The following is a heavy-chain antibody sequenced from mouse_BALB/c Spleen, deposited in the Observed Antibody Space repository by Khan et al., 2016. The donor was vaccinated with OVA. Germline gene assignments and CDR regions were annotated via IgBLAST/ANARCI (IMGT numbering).Heavy chain of an antibody. CDR2: ILPGSGRN. J-gene: IGHJ3*01. CDR3: ARGNYYGSSSWFGY. V-gene: IGHV1-9*01. Sequence: QVQLKQSGAELMKPGASVKISCKATGYTFSSYWIEWVKQRPGHGLEWIGEILPGSGRNNYNEKFKGKATFTADTSSKTAYMQLSSLTSEDSAVYYCARGNYYGSSSWFGYWGQGTLVTVSA. CDR1: GYTFSSYW. D-gene: IGHD1-1*01.